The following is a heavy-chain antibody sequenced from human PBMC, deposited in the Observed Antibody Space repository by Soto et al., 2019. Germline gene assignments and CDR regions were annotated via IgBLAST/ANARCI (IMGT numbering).Heavy chain of an antibody. J-gene: IGHJ5*02. Sequence: SETLALTSTVSGGSITRGGYYWSWIRQHPGKGLEWIGYIYNSGTTYYNPSLKSRVTISVDTSKNQFSLKLTSVTAADTAVYYCARDPAPWGQGTLVTVSS. CDR3: ARDPAP. CDR1: GGSITRGGYY. V-gene: IGHV4-31*03. CDR2: IYNSGTT.